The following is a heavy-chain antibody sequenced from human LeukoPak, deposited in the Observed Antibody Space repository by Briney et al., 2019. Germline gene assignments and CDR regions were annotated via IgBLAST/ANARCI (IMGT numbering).Heavy chain of an antibody. Sequence: RASVKVSCKASGYTFTGYYMHWVRQAPGQGLEWMGWINPNSGGTNYAQKFQGRVTMTRDTSISTAYMELSRLRSDDTAVYYCAREGCTNGVCYLMGYYYYMDVWGKGTTVTVSS. CDR1: GYTFTGYY. CDR3: AREGCTNGVCYLMGYYYYMDV. V-gene: IGHV1-2*02. D-gene: IGHD2-8*01. CDR2: INPNSGGT. J-gene: IGHJ6*03.